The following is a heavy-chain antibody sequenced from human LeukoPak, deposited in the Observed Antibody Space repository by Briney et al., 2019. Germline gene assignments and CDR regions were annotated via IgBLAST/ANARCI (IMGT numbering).Heavy chain of an antibody. D-gene: IGHD3-3*01. V-gene: IGHV1-2*02. CDR2: INPNSGGT. Sequence: ASVKVSCKASGYTFTGYYMHWVRQAPGQGLEWMGWINPNSGGTNYAQKFQGRVTMTRDTSISTAYMELSRLRSDDTAVYYCAREGSGYGIGGFDPWGQGTLVTVSS. J-gene: IGHJ5*02. CDR3: AREGSGYGIGGFDP. CDR1: GYTFTGYY.